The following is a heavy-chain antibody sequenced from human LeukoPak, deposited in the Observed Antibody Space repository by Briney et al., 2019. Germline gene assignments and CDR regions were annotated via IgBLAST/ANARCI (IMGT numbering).Heavy chain of an antibody. CDR1: GGSISSSSYY. Sequence: SETLSLTCTVSGGSISSSSYYWGWIRQPPGKGLEWIGYIYYSGDSNYNPSLKSRVTMSLDTSKNQLSLRLSSVTAADTAVYYCARHPFATPFDYWGRGTLVTVSS. CDR2: IYYSGDS. V-gene: IGHV4-61*05. CDR3: ARHPFATPFDY. J-gene: IGHJ4*02. D-gene: IGHD2-15*01.